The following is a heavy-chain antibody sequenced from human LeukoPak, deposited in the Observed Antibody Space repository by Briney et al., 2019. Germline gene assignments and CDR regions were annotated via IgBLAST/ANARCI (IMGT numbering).Heavy chain of an antibody. V-gene: IGHV4-4*07. J-gene: IGHJ3*02. D-gene: IGHD3-10*01. CDR1: GGSISSYY. CDR2: IYYSGST. CDR3: ARDRGMVRGVIITPDAFDI. Sequence: SETLSLTCTVSGGSISSYYWSWIRQPAGKGLEWIGRIYYSGSTYYNPSLKSRVTISVDTSKNQFSLKLSSVTAADTAVYYCARDRGMVRGVIITPDAFDIWGQGTMVTVSS.